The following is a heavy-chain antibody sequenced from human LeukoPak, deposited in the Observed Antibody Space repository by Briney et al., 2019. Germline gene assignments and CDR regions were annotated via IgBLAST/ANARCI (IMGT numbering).Heavy chain of an antibody. D-gene: IGHD2-15*01. Sequence: ASVKVSCKASGYTFTGYYMHWVRQAPGQGLEWMGWINPNSGGTNYAQKFQGRVTMTRDTSISTAYMELSRLRSDDTAVYYCARGNVDIVVVVAATVPDYYYYMDVWGKGTTVTISS. CDR1: GYTFTGYY. CDR2: INPNSGGT. J-gene: IGHJ6*03. V-gene: IGHV1-2*02. CDR3: ARGNVDIVVVVAATVPDYYYYMDV.